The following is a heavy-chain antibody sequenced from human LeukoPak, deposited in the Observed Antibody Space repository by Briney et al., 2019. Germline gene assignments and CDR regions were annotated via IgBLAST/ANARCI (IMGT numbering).Heavy chain of an antibody. CDR3: ARLEPALGGYYFDY. Sequence: SETLSLTCTVSGYSISSGYYWGWIRQPPGKGLEWIGSIYHSGSTYYNPSLKSRVTISVDTSKNQSSLKLSSVTAADTAVYYCARLEPALGGYYFDYWGQGTLVTVSS. V-gene: IGHV4-38-2*02. CDR2: IYHSGST. CDR1: GYSISSGYY. D-gene: IGHD1-1*01. J-gene: IGHJ4*02.